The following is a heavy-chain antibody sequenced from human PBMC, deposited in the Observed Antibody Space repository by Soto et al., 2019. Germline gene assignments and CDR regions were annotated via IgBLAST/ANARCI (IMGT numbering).Heavy chain of an antibody. Sequence: SVKVSCKASGDTFSGYAISWVRQAPGQGLEWMGGIIPIFGTANYAQKFQGRVTITADESTSTAYMELSSLRSEDTAVYYCARTLSSWGDYYYYGMDVWGQGTTVTVSS. CDR1: GDTFSGYA. CDR3: ARTLSSWGDYYYYGMDV. J-gene: IGHJ6*02. D-gene: IGHD3-16*01. V-gene: IGHV1-69*13. CDR2: IIPIFGTA.